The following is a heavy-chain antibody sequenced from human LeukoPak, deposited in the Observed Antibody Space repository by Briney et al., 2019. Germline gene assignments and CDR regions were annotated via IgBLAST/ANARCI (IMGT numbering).Heavy chain of an antibody. CDR3: ARVAKERVGGVYYFDY. D-gene: IGHD1-1*01. Sequence: PGGSLRLSCAASGFTFSDYDMHWVRQATGKGLEWVSVIRTAGDTYYTGSVKGRFTISRENAKNSLYIQMNSLRAGDTAVYYCARVAKERVGGVYYFDYWGQGTLVTVSS. V-gene: IGHV3-13*01. CDR1: GFTFSDYD. J-gene: IGHJ4*02. CDR2: IRTAGDT.